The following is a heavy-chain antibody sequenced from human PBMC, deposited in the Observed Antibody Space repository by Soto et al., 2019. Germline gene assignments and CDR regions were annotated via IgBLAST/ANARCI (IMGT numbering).Heavy chain of an antibody. CDR1: GGSISSSSYY. CDR3: ASSTTDYYDSSGQSRFDY. J-gene: IGHJ4*02. CDR2: IYYSEST. D-gene: IGHD3-22*01. V-gene: IGHV4-39*01. Sequence: QLQLQESGPGLVKPSETLSLTCTVSGGSISSSSYYWGWIRQPPGKGLEWIGSIYYSESTYYNPSLKRLVTISVDTSKNQFSLKLSSVTAADTAVYYCASSTTDYYDSSGQSRFDYWGQGTLVTVSS.